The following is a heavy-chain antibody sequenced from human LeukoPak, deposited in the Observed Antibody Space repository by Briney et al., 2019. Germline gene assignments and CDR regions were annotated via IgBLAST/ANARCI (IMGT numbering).Heavy chain of an antibody. CDR3: ARGRGPYSSSWYYYYYGMDV. CDR2: ISSSGSTI. V-gene: IGHV3-11*01. D-gene: IGHD6-13*01. Sequence: GGSLRLSCAASGFTFSDYWMSWVRQAPGKGLEWVSYISSSGSTIYYADSVKGRFTISRDNAKNSLYLQMNSLRAEDTAVYYCARGRGPYSSSWYYYYYGMDVWGQGTTVTVSS. J-gene: IGHJ6*02. CDR1: GFTFSDYW.